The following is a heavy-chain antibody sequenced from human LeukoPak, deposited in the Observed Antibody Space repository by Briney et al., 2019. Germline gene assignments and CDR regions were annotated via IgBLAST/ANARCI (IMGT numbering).Heavy chain of an antibody. CDR2: IISKAYGGTT. Sequence: GRARRLSFPASGLAFSYHAMSWVRRAPGKGGGGGGFIISKAYGGTTEYAASVKGRFTISRDDSKSIAYLQMNSLKTEDPAVYYCTRGPIQLWIHNGMDVWGQGTTVTVSS. CDR3: TRGPIQLWIHNGMDV. V-gene: IGHV3-49*04. CDR1: GLAFSYHA. J-gene: IGHJ6*02. D-gene: IGHD5-18*01.